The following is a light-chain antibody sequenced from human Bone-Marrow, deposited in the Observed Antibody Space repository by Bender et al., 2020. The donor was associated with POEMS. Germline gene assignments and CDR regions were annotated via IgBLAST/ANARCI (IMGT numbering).Light chain of an antibody. CDR2: EGT. CDR1: TSDVGSSKY. Sequence: QSALTQPASVSGSPGQSITISYTGTTSDVGSSKYVFWYQQYPGKAPRLMIYEGTERPSGVSSRFSASKSDNTASLTISGLQAEDEADYYCCSVATSGAYVFGTGTKVTV. V-gene: IGLV2-23*01. CDR3: CSVATSGAYV. J-gene: IGLJ1*01.